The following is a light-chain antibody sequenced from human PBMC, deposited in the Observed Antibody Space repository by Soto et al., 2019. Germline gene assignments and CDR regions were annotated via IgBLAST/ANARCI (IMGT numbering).Light chain of an antibody. CDR2: EVS. J-gene: IGLJ1*01. CDR1: SSDIGAYNY. CDR3: CSYAGSNNLI. Sequence: QSALTQPPSASGSPGQSVTISCTGTSSDIGAYNYVSWYQQYPGKAPKLMIFEVSKRPSGVPDCFSGSKSGNAASLTVSCLQAEDEADYYCCSYAGSNNLIFGTGTKLTVL. V-gene: IGLV2-8*01.